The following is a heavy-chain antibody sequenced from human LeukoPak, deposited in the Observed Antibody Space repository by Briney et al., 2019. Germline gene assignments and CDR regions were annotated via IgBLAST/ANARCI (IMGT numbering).Heavy chain of an antibody. D-gene: IGHD2-15*01. V-gene: IGHV1-2*02. CDR3: ARPHCSGGSCPNWFDP. CDR2: INPNSGGT. CDR1: GYTFTGYY. Sequence: ASVKVSCKASGYTFTGYYMHWVRQAPGQGLEWMGWINPNSGGTNYAQKFQGRATMTRDTSISTAYMELSRLRSDDTAVYYCARPHCSGGSCPNWFDPWGQGTLVTVSS. J-gene: IGHJ5*02.